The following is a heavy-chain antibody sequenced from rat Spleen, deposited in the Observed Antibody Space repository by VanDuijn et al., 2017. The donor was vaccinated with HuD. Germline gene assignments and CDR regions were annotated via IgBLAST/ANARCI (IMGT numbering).Heavy chain of an antibody. CDR3: ARLVYGGFAY. CDR1: GFTFSDYN. V-gene: IGHV5-7*01. D-gene: IGHD1-11*01. J-gene: IGHJ3*01. Sequence: EVQLVESGGGLVQPGRSLKLSCVVSGFTFSDYNMAWVRQAPKKGLEWVATVAYDSSNAYYRDSVKGRFTLSRDNAKNTQYLQMDSLRSEDTATYYCARLVYGGFAYWGQGTLVTVSS. CDR2: VAYDSSNA.